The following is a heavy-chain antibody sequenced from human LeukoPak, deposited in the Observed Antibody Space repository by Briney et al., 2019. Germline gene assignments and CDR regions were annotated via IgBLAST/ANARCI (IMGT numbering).Heavy chain of an antibody. J-gene: IGHJ5*02. CDR3: ARGTLGYCSSTSCYARFRWFDP. CDR2: IYYSGST. D-gene: IGHD2-2*01. V-gene: IGHV4-39*07. CDR1: GGSISSSSYY. Sequence: SETLSLTCTVSGGSISSSSYYWGWIRQPPGKGLEWIGSIYYSGSTYYNPSLKSRVTISVDTSKNQFSLKLSSVTAADTAVYYCARGTLGYCSSTSCYARFRWFDPWGQGTLVTVSS.